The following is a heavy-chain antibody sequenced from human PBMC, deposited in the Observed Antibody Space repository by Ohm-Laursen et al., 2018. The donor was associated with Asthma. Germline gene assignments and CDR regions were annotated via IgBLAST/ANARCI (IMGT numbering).Heavy chain of an antibody. CDR1: GGSISSGGYS. CDR3: ARLPSWSGYFGYFDY. CDR2: IYHSGST. V-gene: IGHV4-30-2*03. D-gene: IGHD3-3*01. J-gene: IGHJ4*02. Sequence: QTLSLTCAVSGGSISSGGYSWSWIRQPPGKGLEWIGYIYHSGSTYYNPSLKSRVTISVDTSKNQFSLKLSSVTAADTAVYYCARLPSWSGYFGYFDYWGQGTLVTVSS.